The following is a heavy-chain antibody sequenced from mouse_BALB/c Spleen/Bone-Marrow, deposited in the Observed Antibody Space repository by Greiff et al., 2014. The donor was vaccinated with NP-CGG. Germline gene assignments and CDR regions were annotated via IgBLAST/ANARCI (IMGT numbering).Heavy chain of an antibody. J-gene: IGHJ4*01. V-gene: IGHV14-3*02. CDR3: SPAPHYVGCEDYAIDD. CDR2: IDPANGTS. D-gene: IGHD1-2*01. CDR1: GFTINDTY. Sequence: EVQLQQSGAELVKPGASVKLSCTASGFTINDTYMHWVKQRPVKSLEWIGRIDPANGTSNYDPNFQGKATITADKSSNTAYLQLASLTSEDTDVFYCSPAPHYVGCEDYAIDDWGQGTSVTVSS.